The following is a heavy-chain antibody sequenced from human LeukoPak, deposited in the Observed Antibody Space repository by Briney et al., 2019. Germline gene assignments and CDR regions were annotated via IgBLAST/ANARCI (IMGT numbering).Heavy chain of an antibody. CDR3: ARKWGKYRSSWYGIDY. CDR2: ISAYNGNT. Sequence: ASVKVSCKASGYTFTSYGISWVRQAPGQGLEWMGWISAYNGNTNYAQKLQGRVTMTTDTSTSTAYMELRSLRSDDTAVYYCARKWGKYRSSWYGIDYWGQGTLVTVSS. V-gene: IGHV1-18*01. CDR1: GYTFTSYG. D-gene: IGHD6-13*01. J-gene: IGHJ4*02.